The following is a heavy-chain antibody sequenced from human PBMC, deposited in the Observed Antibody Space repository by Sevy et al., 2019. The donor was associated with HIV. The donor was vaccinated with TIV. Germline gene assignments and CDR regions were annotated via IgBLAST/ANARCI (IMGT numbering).Heavy chain of an antibody. CDR3: ARASMGYYYGSSGYYLFDY. J-gene: IGHJ4*02. CDR2: IKQDGSEK. Sequence: GGSLRLSCAASGFTFSSYWMSWVRQAPGKGLEWVANIKQDGSEKYYVDSVKGRFTISRDNAKNSLYLQMNSLRAEDTAVYYCARASMGYYYGSSGYYLFDYWGQGTLVTVSS. V-gene: IGHV3-7*01. D-gene: IGHD3-22*01. CDR1: GFTFSSYW.